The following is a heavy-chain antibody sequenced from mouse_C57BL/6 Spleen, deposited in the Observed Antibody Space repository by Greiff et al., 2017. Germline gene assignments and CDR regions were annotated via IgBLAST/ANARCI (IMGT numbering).Heavy chain of an antibody. D-gene: IGHD3-2*02. CDR3: AKGEGTAQATDYAMDY. Sequence: QLEESGPELVKPGASVKISCKASGYSFTDYNMNWVKQSHGKSLEWIGVINPNYGTTCYNQKFKGKATMTVDQSSSTAYMQLNSLTSEDSAVYYCAKGEGTAQATDYAMDYWGQGTSVTVSS. J-gene: IGHJ4*01. V-gene: IGHV1-39*01. CDR1: GYSFTDYN. CDR2: INPNYGTT.